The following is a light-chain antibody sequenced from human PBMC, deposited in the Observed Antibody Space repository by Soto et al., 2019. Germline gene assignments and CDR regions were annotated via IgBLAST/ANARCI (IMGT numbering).Light chain of an antibody. CDR1: SGSIASNY. CDR3: HSFDSNTVV. J-gene: IGLJ2*01. CDR2: EDD. V-gene: IGLV6-57*03. Sequence: NFMLTRPHSVSESPGKTVTISCTRTSGSIASNYVQWYQQRPGSAPTAVIYEDDQRPSGVPDRFSGSIDSSSNSASLTISGLKSEDEAAYYCHSFDSNTVVFGGGTQLTVL.